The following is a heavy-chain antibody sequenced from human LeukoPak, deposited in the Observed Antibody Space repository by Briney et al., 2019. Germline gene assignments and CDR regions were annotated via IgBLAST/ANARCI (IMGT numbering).Heavy chain of an antibody. CDR3: VKSRRVGANQRGLFDY. CDR2: VSGSGRNT. J-gene: IGHJ4*02. CDR1: GFTFSNYA. Sequence: GVSLRLSCAGSGFTFSNYAMTWVRQAPGKGLEWVSSVSGSGRNTFYPDSVEGRFTISRDNSKNTVYLQMNSLRADDTAVYYCVKSRRVGANQRGLFDYWGQGTLVTLSP. V-gene: IGHV3-23*01. D-gene: IGHD1-26*01.